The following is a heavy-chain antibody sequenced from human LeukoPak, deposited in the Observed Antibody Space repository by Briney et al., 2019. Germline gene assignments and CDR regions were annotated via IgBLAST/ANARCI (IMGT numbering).Heavy chain of an antibody. J-gene: IGHJ3*02. V-gene: IGHV3-21*01. CDR1: GFTLSSYS. CDR3: ARDSLWFGELFEAFDI. Sequence: GGSLRLSCAASGFTLSSYSMNWVRQAPGKGLEWVSSISSSSSYIYYADSVKGRFTISRDNAKNSLYLQMNSLRAEDTAVYYCARDSLWFGELFEAFDIWGQGTMVTVSS. CDR2: ISSSSSYI. D-gene: IGHD3-10*01.